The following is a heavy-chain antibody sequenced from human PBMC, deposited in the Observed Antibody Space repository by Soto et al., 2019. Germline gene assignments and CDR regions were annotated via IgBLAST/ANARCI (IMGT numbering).Heavy chain of an antibody. Sequence: GVSLRLSCAASGFSVRTNYMSWVRQAPGKGLEWVSVFESGGSIYYADSVKGRFIISRDYAKNTVYLQMSSLRAEDTAVYYCARAGVTPDFFDYWGQGTLVIVSS. J-gene: IGHJ4*02. V-gene: IGHV3-53*01. CDR3: ARAGVTPDFFDY. D-gene: IGHD2-21*02. CDR2: FESGGSI. CDR1: GFSVRTNY.